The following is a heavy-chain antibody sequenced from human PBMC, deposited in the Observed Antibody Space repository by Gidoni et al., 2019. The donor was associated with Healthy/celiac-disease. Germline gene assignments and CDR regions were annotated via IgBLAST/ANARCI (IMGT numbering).Heavy chain of an antibody. CDR2: IKQDGSEK. V-gene: IGHV3-7*01. CDR1: GFTFSSYW. CDR3: ARPQTPGDAFDI. D-gene: IGHD2-15*01. Sequence: EVQLVESGGGLVQPGGALRLSCADSGFTFSSYWMNWVRQAPGKGLEWLANIKQDGSEKYYVDSVKGRFTISRDNAKNSLYLQMNSLRAEDTAVYYCARPQTPGDAFDIWGQGTMVTVSS. J-gene: IGHJ3*02.